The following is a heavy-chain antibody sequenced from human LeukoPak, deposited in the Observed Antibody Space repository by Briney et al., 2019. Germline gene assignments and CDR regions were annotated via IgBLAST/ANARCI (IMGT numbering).Heavy chain of an antibody. Sequence: PGGSLRLSCAASGFTFSSYDMHWVRQATGKGLEWVSAIGTAGDTYYPGSVKGRFTISRENAKNSLYLQMNSLRAGDTAVYYYARGGGNSGFDPWGQGTLVTVSS. CDR3: ARGGGNSGFDP. J-gene: IGHJ5*02. CDR1: GFTFSSYD. D-gene: IGHD4-23*01. V-gene: IGHV3-13*01. CDR2: IGTAGDT.